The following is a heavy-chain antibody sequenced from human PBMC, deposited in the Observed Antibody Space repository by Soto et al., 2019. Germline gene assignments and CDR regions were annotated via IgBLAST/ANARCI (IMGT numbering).Heavy chain of an antibody. J-gene: IGHJ3*02. CDR2: IWYDGSNK. CDR3: AREHCSSTSCYPGAFDI. D-gene: IGHD2-2*01. Sequence: QVQLVESGGGVVQPGRSLRLSCAASGFTFSSYGMHWVRQAPGKGLEWVAVIWYDGSNKYYADSVKGQFTISRDNSKNRLYLQMNSLRAEDTGVYYCAREHCSSTSCYPGAFDIWGQGTMVTVSS. CDR1: GFTFSSYG. V-gene: IGHV3-33*01.